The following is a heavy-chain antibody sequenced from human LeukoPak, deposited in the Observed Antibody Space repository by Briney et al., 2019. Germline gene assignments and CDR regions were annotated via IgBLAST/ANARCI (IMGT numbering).Heavy chain of an antibody. CDR1: GYTFTSYY. V-gene: IGHV1-46*01. J-gene: IGHJ2*01. Sequence: ASVKVSCKASGYTFTSYYMHWVRQAPGQGLEWMGIINPSGGSTSYAQKFQGRVTMTRDTSTSTVYMELSSLRSEDTAVYYCAKAYCGGDCYNRAGGGWYFDLWGRGTLVTVSS. D-gene: IGHD2-21*02. CDR3: AKAYCGGDCYNRAGGGWYFDL. CDR2: INPSGGST.